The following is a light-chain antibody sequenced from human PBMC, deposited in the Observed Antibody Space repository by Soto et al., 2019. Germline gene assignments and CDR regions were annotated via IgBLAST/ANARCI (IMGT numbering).Light chain of an antibody. CDR1: SSDVGSYNR. CDR2: EGT. CDR3: CSYTTTYTYV. J-gene: IGLJ1*01. Sequence: QSVLTQPASVSGSPGQSITISCTGTSSDVGSYNRVSWYQQHPGKAPKLMIYEGTKRPSGVSTRFSGSKSGNTASLTISGLLAEDEGDYYCCSYTTTYTYVFGTGTNLTVL. V-gene: IGLV2-23*01.